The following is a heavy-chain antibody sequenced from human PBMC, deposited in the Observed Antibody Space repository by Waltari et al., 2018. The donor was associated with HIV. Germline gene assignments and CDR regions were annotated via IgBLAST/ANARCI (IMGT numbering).Heavy chain of an antibody. CDR1: GGSFSGYY. Sequence: QVQLQQWGAGLLKPSETLSLTCAVYGGSFSGYYWSWIRQPPGKGLEWIGEINHSGSTNYNPSLKSRVTISVDTSKNQFSLKLSSVTAADTAVYYCARGPMDYDSSGTGWFDPWGQGTLVTVSS. CDR2: INHSGST. CDR3: ARGPMDYDSSGTGWFDP. D-gene: IGHD3-22*01. J-gene: IGHJ5*02. V-gene: IGHV4-34*01.